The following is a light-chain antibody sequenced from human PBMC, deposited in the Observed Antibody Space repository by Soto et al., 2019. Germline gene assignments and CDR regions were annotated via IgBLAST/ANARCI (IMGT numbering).Light chain of an antibody. CDR2: GYS. V-gene: IGLV1-40*01. J-gene: IGLJ1*01. CDR3: QSYDSSLSGYV. Sequence: QSVLAQPPSVSLAPGQRVTMSCTGSSSNIGAGSEVHWYQHLPGTAPKLLIFGYSNRHSGVPDRFSGSKSGTSASLAITGLQAEDEADYYCQSYDSSLSGYVFGTGTKVTVL. CDR1: SSNIGAGSE.